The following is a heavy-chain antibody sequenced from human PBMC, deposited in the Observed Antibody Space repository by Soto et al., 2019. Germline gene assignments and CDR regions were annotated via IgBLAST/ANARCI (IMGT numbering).Heavy chain of an antibody. Sequence: ASVKVSCKASGGTFSSYAISWVRQAPGQGLEWMGGIIPIFGTANYAQKFQGRVTITADKSTSTAYMELSSLRSEDTAVYYCERRQRCFGEVLSYYGMDVWGQGTTDNVAS. D-gene: IGHD3-10*01. CDR1: GGTFSSYA. CDR2: IIPIFGTA. V-gene: IGHV1-69*06. J-gene: IGHJ6*02. CDR3: ERRQRCFGEVLSYYGMDV.